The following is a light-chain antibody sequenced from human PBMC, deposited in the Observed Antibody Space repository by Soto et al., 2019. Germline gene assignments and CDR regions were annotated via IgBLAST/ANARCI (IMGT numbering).Light chain of an antibody. V-gene: IGKV3-20*01. CDR1: PSVTNY. CDR2: GAS. Sequence: EIVMTQSPGTLSLSPGERATLSCRASPSVTNYLAWYQQKPGQAPRLLIYGASSRATGIPDRFSGSGSGTDFTLTISRLEPEDFAVYYCQQYGTSPTFGQGTKVDI. J-gene: IGKJ1*01. CDR3: QQYGTSPT.